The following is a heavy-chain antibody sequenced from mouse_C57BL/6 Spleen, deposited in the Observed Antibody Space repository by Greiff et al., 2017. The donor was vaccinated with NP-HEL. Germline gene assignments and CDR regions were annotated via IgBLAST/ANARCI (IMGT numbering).Heavy chain of an antibody. CDR3: ARITTVVEGYFDV. CDR2: IYPGDGDT. Sequence: VQLQQSGAELVKPGASVKISCKASGYAFSSYWMNWVKQRPGKGLEWIGQIYPGDGDTNYNGKVKGKATLTADKSSSTAYMQLSSLTSEDSAVYFCARITTVVEGYFDVWGTGTTVTVSS. D-gene: IGHD1-1*01. J-gene: IGHJ1*03. CDR1: GYAFSSYW. V-gene: IGHV1-80*01.